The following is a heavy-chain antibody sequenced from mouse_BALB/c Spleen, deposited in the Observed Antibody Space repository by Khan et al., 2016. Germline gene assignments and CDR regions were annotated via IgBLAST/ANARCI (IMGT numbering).Heavy chain of an antibody. J-gene: IGHJ3*01. CDR1: GFSLSTSGMG. V-gene: IGHV8-12*01. CDR3: ARRPSHYEYDGFVD. CDR2: IYWDDDK. D-gene: IGHD2-4*01. Sequence: QVTLKESGPGILQPSQTLSLTCSFSGFSLSTSGMGVSWIRQPSGKGLEWLAPIYWDDDKRYNPSLKSRLTVSKDTSRNQVFLKITSVDIADTATYDCARRPSHYEYDGFVDWGQGTLVAVSA.